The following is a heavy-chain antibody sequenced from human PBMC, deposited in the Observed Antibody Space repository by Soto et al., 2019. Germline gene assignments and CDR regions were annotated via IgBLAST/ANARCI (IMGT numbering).Heavy chain of an antibody. Sequence: EVQLVESGGGLVKPGGSLRVSCAASGFTFTNAWMSWVRQAPGKGLEWLARIKTNSEGGTTDYAATVKGRFTISRDDSKNTLYLQMNSLKSEATAMYYCASATPAADYWGQGTLVTVSS. CDR2: IKTNSEGGTT. D-gene: IGHD2-2*01. CDR3: ASATPAADY. J-gene: IGHJ4*02. CDR1: GFTFTNAW. V-gene: IGHV3-15*01.